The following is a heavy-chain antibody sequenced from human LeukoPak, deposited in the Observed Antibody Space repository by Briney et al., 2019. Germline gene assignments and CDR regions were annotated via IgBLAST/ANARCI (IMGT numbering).Heavy chain of an antibody. V-gene: IGHV4-34*01. J-gene: IGHJ4*02. CDR1: GGSFSGYY. D-gene: IGHD4-17*01. Sequence: SETLSLTCAVYGGSFSGYYWSWIRQPPGKGLEWIGEINHSGSTNYNPSLKSRVTISVDTSKHQFSLKLSSVTAADTAVYYCARLSSPHYGDYGYLGQGTLVTVSS. CDR2: INHSGST. CDR3: ARLSSPHYGDYGY.